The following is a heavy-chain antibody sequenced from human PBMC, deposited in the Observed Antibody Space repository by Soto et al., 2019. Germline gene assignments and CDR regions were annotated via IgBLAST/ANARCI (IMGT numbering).Heavy chain of an antibody. CDR1: GGSISSGSSY. CDR2: IYNSGRI. V-gene: IGHV4-31*03. J-gene: IGHJ4*01. CDR3: ARESDYYDSSGSGFDY. Sequence: SETLSLTCTVSGGSISSGSSYWSWFRQPPGKGLEWIGNIYNSGRIDYNKSLKGRFTITVDTSKNQFSLNVTSVTAADTAIYYCARESDYYDSSGSGFDYWGQGTLVTVSS. D-gene: IGHD3-22*01.